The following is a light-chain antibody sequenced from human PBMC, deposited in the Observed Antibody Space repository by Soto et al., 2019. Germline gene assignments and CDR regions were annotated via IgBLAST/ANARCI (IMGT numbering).Light chain of an antibody. J-gene: IGKJ5*01. CDR2: AVS. CDR1: QDIDNS. CDR3: QQHDGRPTMT. V-gene: IGKV1-33*01. Sequence: IQLTQSPSSLSASVGETVTITCRASQDIDNSLNWYQHKPGKAPKLLVYAVSFLETGVPSRFSGSGSGNVFSPHINRLQAGDFAKFYCQQHDGRPTMTFGQGTRLDSK.